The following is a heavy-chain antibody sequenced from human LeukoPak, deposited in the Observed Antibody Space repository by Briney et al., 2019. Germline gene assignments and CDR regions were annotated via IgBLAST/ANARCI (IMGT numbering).Heavy chain of an antibody. J-gene: IGHJ4*02. D-gene: IGHD3-22*01. CDR2: ISYDGSNK. CDR1: GFTFSSYA. Sequence: GRSLRLSCAASGFTFSSYAMHWVRQAPGKGLEWVAVISYDGSNKYYADSVEGRFTISRDNSKNTLYLQMNSLRAEDTAVYYCARGDYYDSSGYYWEGFDYWGQGPWSPSPQ. V-gene: IGHV3-30-3*01. CDR3: ARGDYYDSSGYYWEGFDY.